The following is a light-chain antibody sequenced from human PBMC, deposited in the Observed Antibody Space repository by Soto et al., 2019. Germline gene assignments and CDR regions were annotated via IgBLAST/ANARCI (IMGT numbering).Light chain of an antibody. CDR1: SSDVGGYNY. CDR3: SSYTSSSSYV. CDR2: DVS. J-gene: IGLJ1*01. V-gene: IGLV2-14*01. Sequence: QSVLTQPASVSGSPGQSITISCTGTSSDVGGYNYVSWHQQHPGKAPKLMIYDVSNRPSGVSNRFSGSKSGNTASLTISGLQAEDEADYYCSSYTSSSSYVFGTGTQLTVL.